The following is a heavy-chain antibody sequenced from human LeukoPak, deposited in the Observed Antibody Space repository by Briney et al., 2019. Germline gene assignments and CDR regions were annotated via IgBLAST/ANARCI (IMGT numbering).Heavy chain of an antibody. V-gene: IGHV3-30*04. J-gene: IGHJ4*02. CDR2: ISVDGSSQ. CDR3: ATTGDYDRED. CDR1: GITFSNYA. Sequence: GGSLRLSCAASGITFSNYALHWGRQAPGKGLEWVAVISVDGSSQYYADSVRGGFTVSRDNSRNTLYLQMNSLRAEDTAVYYCATTGDYDREDWGQGTLVTVSS. D-gene: IGHD3-10*02.